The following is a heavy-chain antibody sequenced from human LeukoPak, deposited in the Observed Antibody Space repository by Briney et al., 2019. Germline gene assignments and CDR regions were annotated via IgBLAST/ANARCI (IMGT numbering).Heavy chain of an antibody. CDR2: INPNSGVT. J-gene: IGHJ6*03. CDR3: ATSKTVPPYFYMDV. Sequence: AASVKVSCKASRYTFTGYYMHWVRQAPGQGLEWMGWINPNSGVTDCAQNFQGRVTITRDTSISTAYVELSSLRSEDTAVYYCATSKTVPPYFYMDVWGKGTTVTVSS. V-gene: IGHV1-2*02. D-gene: IGHD4-17*01. CDR1: RYTFTGYY.